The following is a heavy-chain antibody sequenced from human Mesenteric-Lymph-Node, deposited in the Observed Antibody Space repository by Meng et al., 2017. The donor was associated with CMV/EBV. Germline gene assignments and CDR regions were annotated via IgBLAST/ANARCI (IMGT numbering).Heavy chain of an antibody. CDR1: GGTFSSYA. CDR2: IIPILGIA. J-gene: IGHJ6*02. Sequence: VKVSCKASGGTFSSYAISWVRQAPGQGLEWMGGIIPILGIANYAQKFQGRVTITADKSTSTAYMELSSLRSEDTAVYYCARDQTHPRQLWLRSYYGMDVWGQGTTVTVSS. CDR3: ARDQTHPRQLWLRSYYGMDV. D-gene: IGHD5-18*01. V-gene: IGHV1-69*10.